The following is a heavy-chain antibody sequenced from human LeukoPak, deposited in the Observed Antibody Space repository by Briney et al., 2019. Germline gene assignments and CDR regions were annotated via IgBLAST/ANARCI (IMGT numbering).Heavy chain of an antibody. CDR2: ISAYNGNT. D-gene: IGHD4-17*01. J-gene: IGHJ6*03. Sequence: EASVKVSCKASGYTFTSSGISWVRQAPGQGLEWMGWISAYNGNTNYAQKLQGRVTVTTDTSTSTAYMELRSLRSDDTAVYYCARGLYDYEPYYYMDVWGKGTTVTVSS. V-gene: IGHV1-18*01. CDR3: ARGLYDYEPYYYMDV. CDR1: GYTFTSSG.